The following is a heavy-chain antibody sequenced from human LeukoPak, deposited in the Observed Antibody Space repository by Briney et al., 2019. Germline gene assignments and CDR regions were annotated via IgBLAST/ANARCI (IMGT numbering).Heavy chain of an antibody. D-gene: IGHD5-18*01. CDR3: ARGGYSYGYAWFDP. CDR2: IYYSGST. V-gene: IGHV4-39*01. CDR1: GGSISSSSYY. Sequence: SETLSLTCTVSGGSISSSSYYWGWIRQPPGKGLEWIGSIYYSGSTYYNPSLKSRVTISVDTSKNQFSLKLCSVTAADTAVYYCARGGYSYGYAWFDPWGQGTLVTVSS. J-gene: IGHJ5*02.